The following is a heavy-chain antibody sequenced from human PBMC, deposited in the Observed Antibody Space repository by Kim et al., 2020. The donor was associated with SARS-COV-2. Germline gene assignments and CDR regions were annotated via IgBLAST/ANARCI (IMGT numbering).Heavy chain of an antibody. CDR3: ARDKRDKYLLDYDFWSGWAPDV. D-gene: IGHD3-3*01. J-gene: IGHJ6*04. CDR1: GYTFTSYG. CDR2: ISAYNGNT. Sequence: ASVKVSCKASGYTFTSYGISWVRQAPGQGLEWMGWISAYNGNTNYAQKLQGRVTMTTDTSTSTAYMELRSLRSDDTAVYYCARDKRDKYLLDYDFWSGWAPDVWGKGTTVTVSS. V-gene: IGHV1-18*01.